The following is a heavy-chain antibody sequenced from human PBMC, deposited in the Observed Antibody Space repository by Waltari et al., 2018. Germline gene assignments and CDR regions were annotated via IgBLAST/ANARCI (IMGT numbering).Heavy chain of an antibody. V-gene: IGHV3-21*01. CDR1: GFTLSSFY. CDR2: IGSSANSI. J-gene: IGHJ3*02. Sequence: EVQLVESGGGLVKPGGSLRLSCAASGFTLSSFYMNGVRQAPGKGLKWVSSIGSSANSIYYADSVMGRFLVSSDSVNNALYLQIISLGAEDTAIYYCTIEPGARDIWGQGTMVAVSS. D-gene: IGHD7-27*01. CDR3: TIEPGARDI.